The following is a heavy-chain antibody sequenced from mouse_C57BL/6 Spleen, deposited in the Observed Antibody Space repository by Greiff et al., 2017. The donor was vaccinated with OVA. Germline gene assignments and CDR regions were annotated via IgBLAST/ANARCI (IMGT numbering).Heavy chain of an antibody. V-gene: IGHV1-9*01. D-gene: IGHD2-4*01. Sequence: QVQLQQSGAELMKPGASVKLSCKATGYTFTGYWIEWVKQRPGHGLEWIGEILPGSGSTTYHEKFKGKATFTADTSSNTAYMHLSSLTTENSDIYDCERGECDYGGSADWGQGTLVTVSA. J-gene: IGHJ3*01. CDR2: ILPGSGST. CDR1: GYTFTGYW. CDR3: ERGECDYGGSAD.